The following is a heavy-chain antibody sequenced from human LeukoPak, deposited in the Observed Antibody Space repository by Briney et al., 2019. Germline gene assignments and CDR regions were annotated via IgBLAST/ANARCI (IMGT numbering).Heavy chain of an antibody. J-gene: IGHJ6*03. CDR1: GFTVSRNY. CDR3: ASVSPHPILIHYYYYMDV. CDR2: ISSSSSYI. V-gene: IGHV3-21*01. Sequence: PGGSLRLSCAASGFTVSRNYMTWVRQPPGKGLEWVSSISSSSSYIYYADSVKGRFTISRDNAKNSLYLQMNSLRAEDTAVYYCASVSPHPILIHYYYYMDVWGKGTTVTVSS. D-gene: IGHD2-8*01.